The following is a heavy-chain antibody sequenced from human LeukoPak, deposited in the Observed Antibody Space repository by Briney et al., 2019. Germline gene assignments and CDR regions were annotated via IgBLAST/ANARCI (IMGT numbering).Heavy chain of an antibody. D-gene: IGHD3-22*01. Sequence: GGSLRLSCAASGFTFSSYGMHWVRQAPGKGLEWVAFIRYDGSNKYYADSVKGRFTISRDNSKNTLYLQMNSLRAEDTAVYYCAKSPVLEVYYYDSSGYPDYWGQGTLVTVSS. CDR1: GFTFSSYG. V-gene: IGHV3-30*02. CDR2: IRYDGSNK. J-gene: IGHJ4*02. CDR3: AKSPVLEVYYYDSSGYPDY.